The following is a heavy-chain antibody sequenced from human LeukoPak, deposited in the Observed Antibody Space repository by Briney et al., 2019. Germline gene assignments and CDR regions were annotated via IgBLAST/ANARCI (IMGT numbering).Heavy chain of an antibody. CDR3: AKDLYSPGYCSGGSCYGSGAFDI. CDR1: GFTFSSYA. CDR2: ISGSGGST. D-gene: IGHD2-15*01. V-gene: IGHV3-23*01. J-gene: IGHJ3*02. Sequence: PGGSLRLSCAASGFTFSSYAMSWVRQAPGKGLEWVSAISGSGGSTYYADSVKGRFTISRDNSKNTLYLQMNSLRAEDTAVYYCAKDLYSPGYCSGGSCYGSGAFDIWGQGTMVTVSS.